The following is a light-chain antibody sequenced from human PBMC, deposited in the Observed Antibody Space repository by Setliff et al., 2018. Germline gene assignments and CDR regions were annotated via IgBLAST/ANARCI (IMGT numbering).Light chain of an antibody. V-gene: IGLV2-14*01. CDR1: SSDVGGYNY. CDR3: SSYTSSSTPYV. Sequence: QSALAQPASVSGSPGQSITISCTGTSSDVGGYNYVSWYQQHPGKAPKLMIYDVSKRPSGVSNRFSGSKSGNTASLTISGLQAEDEADYYCSSYTSSSTPYVFGTGTKVPS. J-gene: IGLJ1*01. CDR2: DVS.